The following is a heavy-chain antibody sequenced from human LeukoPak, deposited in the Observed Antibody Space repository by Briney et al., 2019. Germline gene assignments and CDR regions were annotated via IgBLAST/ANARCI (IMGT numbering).Heavy chain of an antibody. Sequence: AGGSLRLSCAASGFTFSDYYMSWIRQAPGKGLEWFSAISGSGGSTYYADSVKGRFTISRDNSKNTLYLQMNSLRAEDTAVYYCSKDRCSGGSFYSRYYYYMDVWDKVTTVTV. D-gene: IGHD2-15*01. CDR1: GFTFSDYY. CDR2: ISGSGGST. J-gene: IGHJ6*03. CDR3: SKDRCSGGSFYSRYYYYMDV. V-gene: IGHV3-23*01.